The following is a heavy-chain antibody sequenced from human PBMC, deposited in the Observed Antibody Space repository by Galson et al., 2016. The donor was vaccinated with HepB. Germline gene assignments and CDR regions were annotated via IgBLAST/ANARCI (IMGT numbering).Heavy chain of an antibody. CDR1: GYTFTGYY. D-gene: IGHD6-19*01. CDR3: ARDLNILTSGWPPGDY. Sequence: SVKVSCKASGYTFTGYYTHWVRQAPGQGLEWMGWINPNSGGTNFAQKFQGRVTMTRDTSISTAYMELDSLASDDTAVYYCARDLNILTSGWPPGDYWGQGTLVTVSS. CDR2: INPNSGGT. J-gene: IGHJ4*02. V-gene: IGHV1-2*02.